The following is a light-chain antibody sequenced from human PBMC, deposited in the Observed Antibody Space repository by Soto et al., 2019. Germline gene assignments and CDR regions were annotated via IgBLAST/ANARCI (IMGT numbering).Light chain of an antibody. J-gene: IGLJ7*01. CDR1: SSNSGNFY. Sequence: QAVVTQPPSASGTPGQRVSISCSGSSSNSGNFYVYWYQQLPGTAPKLLIYKNNQRPLGVPDRFSGSKSGTSASLAISGLRSEDEADYYCAAWADSLSGPGVFGGGTQLTVL. V-gene: IGLV1-47*01. CDR2: KNN. CDR3: AAWADSLSGPGV.